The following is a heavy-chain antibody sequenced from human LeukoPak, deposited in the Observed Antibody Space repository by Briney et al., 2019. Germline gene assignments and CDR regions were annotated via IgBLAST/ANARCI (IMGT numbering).Heavy chain of an antibody. V-gene: IGHV3-30*18. CDR1: GFTFSSYG. Sequence: GRSLRLSCAASGFTFSSYGMHWVRQAPGKGLEWVAVISYDGSNKYYADSVKGRFTISRDNSKNTLYLQMDSLRAEDTAVYYCAKDPRSNYHDSSGYYLGYFDYWGQGTLVTVSS. J-gene: IGHJ4*02. CDR3: AKDPRSNYHDSSGYYLGYFDY. CDR2: ISYDGSNK. D-gene: IGHD3-22*01.